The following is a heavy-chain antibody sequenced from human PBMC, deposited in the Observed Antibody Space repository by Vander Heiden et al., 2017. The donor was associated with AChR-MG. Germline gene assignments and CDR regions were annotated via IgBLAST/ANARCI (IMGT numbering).Heavy chain of an antibody. Sequence: EAQLLECGGGLVQPGGCLKLFCLYSEIQLRLYGMTWVRQAPGKGLEWVSTISGSGASTYYADSVKGRFTISRDNSKNTLYLQMNSLRAEDTAIYYCAKRGAAGIAVAGSFDYWGQGTLVTVSS. CDR2: ISGSGAST. CDR1: EIQLRLYG. V-gene: IGHV3-23*01. J-gene: IGHJ4*02. D-gene: IGHD6-19*01. CDR3: AKRGAAGIAVAGSFDY.